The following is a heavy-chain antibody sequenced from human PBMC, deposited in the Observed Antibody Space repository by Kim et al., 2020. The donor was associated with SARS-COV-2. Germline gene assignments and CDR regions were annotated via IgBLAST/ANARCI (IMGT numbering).Heavy chain of an antibody. Sequence: SQTLSLTCAISGDRVSSNSAAWNWIRQSPSRGLEWLGRTYYRSKWYNDYAVSVKSRITINPDTSKNQFSLQLNSVTPEDTAVYYCASTSIKSEGESNSYGRRHYYYYGMDVWGQGTTVTVSS. CDR3: ASTSIKSEGESNSYGRRHYYYYGMDV. V-gene: IGHV6-1*01. CDR2: TYYRSKWYN. CDR1: GDRVSSNSAA. J-gene: IGHJ6*02. D-gene: IGHD5-18*01.